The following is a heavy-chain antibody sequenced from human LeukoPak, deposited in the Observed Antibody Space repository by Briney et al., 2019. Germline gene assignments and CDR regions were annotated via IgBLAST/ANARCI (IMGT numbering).Heavy chain of an antibody. D-gene: IGHD3-9*01. J-gene: IGHJ4*02. CDR2: IIPIFGTA. V-gene: IGHV1-69*05. CDR3: ARDLSGVLRYFDWSGPFDY. CDR1: GGTFSSYA. Sequence: GASVKVSCKASGGTFSSYAISWVRQAPGQGLEWMGGIIPIFGTANYAQKFQGRVTITTDESTSTAYMELSSLRSEDTAVYYCARDLSGVLRYFDWSGPFDYWGQGTLVTVSS.